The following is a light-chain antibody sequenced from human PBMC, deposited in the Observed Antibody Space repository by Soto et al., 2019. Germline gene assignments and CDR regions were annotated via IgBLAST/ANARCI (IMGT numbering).Light chain of an antibody. J-gene: IGKJ4*01. CDR1: QDIRKS. CDR2: DAS. Sequence: DIQMTQSPSSLSASVGDRVTITCQASQDIRKSLNWFQQRPGKAPQLLVYDASTLETGVPSRFSGSGSGTDFTLTISRLYPEDIATYFCQQYNDLPLTFGGGTRVEMK. V-gene: IGKV1-33*01. CDR3: QQYNDLPLT.